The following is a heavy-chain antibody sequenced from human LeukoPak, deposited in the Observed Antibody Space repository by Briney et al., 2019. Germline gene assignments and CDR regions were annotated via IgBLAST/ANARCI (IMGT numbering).Heavy chain of an antibody. Sequence: SQTLALPCAISGDSDSSNSAAWNWITQSPSRGLEWLGRTYYRYKRYNDYAVSVKSRITINPDTSKNQFSLQLNSVTPEDTAVYYCARGPAYSSSWYVYYYYYMDVWGKGTTVTVSS. D-gene: IGHD6-13*01. CDR2: TYYRYKRYN. V-gene: IGHV6-1*01. CDR1: GDSDSSNSAA. CDR3: ARGPAYSSSWYVYYYYYMDV. J-gene: IGHJ6*03.